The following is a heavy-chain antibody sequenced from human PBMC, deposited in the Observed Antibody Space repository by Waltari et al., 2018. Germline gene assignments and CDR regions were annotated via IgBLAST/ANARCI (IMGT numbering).Heavy chain of an antibody. V-gene: IGHV4-4*07. CDR1: GASVPRYY. CDR2: IHSDGST. D-gene: IGHD4-17*01. J-gene: IGHJ6*03. Sequence: QVQLRESGPGLVRPSETLSLTCTVSGASVPRYYWSWVRQYAVTGPEWIGRIHSDGSTHYSSSLKSRVTISLDTSKNEFSLRLSSVTAADTAVYYCARAPRPLTTVTTYKDLDYYHYMDVWGNGTTVTVSS. CDR3: ARAPRPLTTVTTYKDLDYYHYMDV.